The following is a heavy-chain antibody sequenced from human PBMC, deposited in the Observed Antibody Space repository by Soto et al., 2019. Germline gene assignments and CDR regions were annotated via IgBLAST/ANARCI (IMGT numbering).Heavy chain of an antibody. V-gene: IGHV1-69*13. Sequence: SVKVSCKAPGDTFNSYGISWVRQAPGQGLEWMGGIVPMFGTTNLALKFEDRVTITADELMTTVYMEIRGLTSEDTAVYYYARGRADVHLGDAFEVWGQGTRVTVSS. CDR2: IVPMFGTT. CDR3: ARGRADVHLGDAFEV. J-gene: IGHJ3*01. CDR1: GDTFNSYG. D-gene: IGHD3-10*01.